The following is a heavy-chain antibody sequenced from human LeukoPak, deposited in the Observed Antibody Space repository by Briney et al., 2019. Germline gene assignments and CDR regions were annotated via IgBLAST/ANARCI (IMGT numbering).Heavy chain of an antibody. CDR1: GFTFSSYA. Sequence: GGSLRLSCAASGFTFSSYAMSWVRQAPGKGLEWVSAISGSGGSTYYADSVKGRFTISRDNSKNTLYLQMNSLRAEDTAVYYCAKATFVIGYYNGKYYFDYWGQGTLVTVS. CDR2: ISGSGGST. V-gene: IGHV3-23*01. CDR3: AKATFVIGYYNGKYYFDY. J-gene: IGHJ4*02. D-gene: IGHD3-9*01.